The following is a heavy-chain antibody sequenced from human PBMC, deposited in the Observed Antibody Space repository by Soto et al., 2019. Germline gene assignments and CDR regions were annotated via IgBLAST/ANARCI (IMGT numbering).Heavy chain of an antibody. CDR2: IYYRGNA. CDR1: DDSINSDKYY. V-gene: IGHV4-39*01. J-gene: IGHJ4*02. D-gene: IGHD3-9*01. Sequence: QLQLQESGPGLVKPSETLSLTCSVSDDSINSDKYYWGWIRQPPGKGLEWIGSIYYRGNAYYNPSLQTRVTITLGKSRSRSSLKLTSVTAADSAVYFCARLEGLATISYYFDFWGPGVMVTVSS. CDR3: ARLEGLATISYYFDF.